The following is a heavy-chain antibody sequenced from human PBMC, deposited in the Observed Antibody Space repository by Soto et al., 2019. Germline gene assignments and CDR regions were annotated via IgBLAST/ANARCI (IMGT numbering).Heavy chain of an antibody. J-gene: IGHJ5*02. CDR3: AKGPKLRITIFGVVSHNWFDP. Sequence: GGSLRLSCAASGFTFSSYAMSWVRQAPGKGLEWVSAISGSGGSTYYADSVKGRFTISRDNSKKTLYLQMNSLRAEDTAVYYCAKGPKLRITIFGVVSHNWFDPWGQGTLVTVSS. CDR2: ISGSGGST. D-gene: IGHD3-3*01. V-gene: IGHV3-23*01. CDR1: GFTFSSYA.